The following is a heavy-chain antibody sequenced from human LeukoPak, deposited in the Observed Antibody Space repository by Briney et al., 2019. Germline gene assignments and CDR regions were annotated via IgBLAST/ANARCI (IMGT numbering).Heavy chain of an antibody. CDR2: IKTEAYGGTT. D-gene: IGHD5-12*01. CDR1: GFTFGDYA. CDR3: TRAPGSVIVATILSTYGMDV. J-gene: IGHJ6*04. V-gene: IGHV3-49*04. Sequence: PGRSLRLSCTTSGFTFGDYALTWVRQAPGKGLEWVGFIKTEAYGGTTEYGASVKGRLTISRDDSKSIAYLQMNSLKTEDTAVYYCTRAPGSVIVATILSTYGMDVWGKGTTVTVSS.